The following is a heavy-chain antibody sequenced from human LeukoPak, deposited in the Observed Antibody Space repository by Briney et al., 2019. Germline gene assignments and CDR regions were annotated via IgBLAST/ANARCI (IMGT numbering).Heavy chain of an antibody. CDR2: IPTDETPT. V-gene: IGHV3-74*01. J-gene: IGHJ4*02. CDR1: GFIFSNFV. CDR3: AKTQYTDSRADY. Sequence: GGSLRLSCAASGFIFSNFVMHWVRQAPGKGLVWVSRIPTDETPTNYADSVQGRFTISRDNAANTLYLQMNSLRAEDTAVYYCAKTQYTDSRADYWGQGTLVTVSS. D-gene: IGHD2-2*02.